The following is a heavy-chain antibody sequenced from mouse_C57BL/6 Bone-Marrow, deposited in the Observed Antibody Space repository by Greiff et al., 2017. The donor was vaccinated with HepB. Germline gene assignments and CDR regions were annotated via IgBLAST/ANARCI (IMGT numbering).Heavy chain of an antibody. V-gene: IGHV1-18*01. D-gene: IGHD1-1*01. Sequence: VQLQQSGPELVKPGASVKIPCKASGYTFTDYNMDWVKQSHGKSLEWIGDINPNNGGTIYNQKFKGKATLTVDKSSSTAYMELRSLTSEDTAVYYCARSCDYYGSSYGYFDVWGTGTTVTVSS. CDR1: GYTFTDYN. CDR2: INPNNGGT. CDR3: ARSCDYYGSSYGYFDV. J-gene: IGHJ1*03.